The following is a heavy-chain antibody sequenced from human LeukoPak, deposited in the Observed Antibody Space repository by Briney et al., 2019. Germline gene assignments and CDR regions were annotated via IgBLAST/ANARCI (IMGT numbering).Heavy chain of an antibody. J-gene: IGHJ4*02. Sequence: SETLSLTCAVYGGSFSGYYWSWIRQPPGKGLEWIGEINHSGSTNYNPSLKSRVTISVDTSKNQFSLKLSSVTAADTAVYYCARGHSYYYDSSGYRIFDYWGQGTLVTVSS. CDR3: ARGHSYYYDSSGYRIFDY. V-gene: IGHV4-34*01. CDR1: GGSFSGYY. CDR2: INHSGST. D-gene: IGHD3-22*01.